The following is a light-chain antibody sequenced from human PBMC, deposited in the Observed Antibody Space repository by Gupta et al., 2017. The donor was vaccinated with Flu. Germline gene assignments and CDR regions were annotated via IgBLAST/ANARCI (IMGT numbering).Light chain of an antibody. J-gene: IGKJ1*01. V-gene: IGKV3-20*01. CDR3: QQEGRSPRT. CDR2: GAS. Sequence: IVLTQSPGTLSLSPGERATLSCRASEGVRSNYLAWYQQKPGQAPRLLSSGASTRATGVPDRFSGGGSGTEFTLTISRLEPEDFAVYYCQQEGRSPRTFGQGTKVDIK. CDR1: EGVRSNY.